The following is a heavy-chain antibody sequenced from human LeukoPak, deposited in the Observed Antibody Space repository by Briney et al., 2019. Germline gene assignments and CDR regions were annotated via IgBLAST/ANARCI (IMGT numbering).Heavy chain of an antibody. Sequence: GGSLRLSCAASGFTFSNYGMHWVRQAPGKGLEWVSAITISSHTYYADSQKGRFTISRENAKNTLYLQMNRLSAEDTAVYYCATGGGFFGGQGTLVTVSS. J-gene: IGHJ4*02. CDR1: GFTFSNYG. CDR2: ITISSHT. D-gene: IGHD2-8*02. V-gene: IGHV3-21*01. CDR3: ATGGGFF.